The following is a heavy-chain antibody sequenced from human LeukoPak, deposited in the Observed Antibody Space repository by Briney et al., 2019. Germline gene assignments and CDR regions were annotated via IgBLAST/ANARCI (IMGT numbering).Heavy chain of an antibody. CDR3: ARVTGSRSTDY. J-gene: IGHJ4*02. CDR2: ISSSSSYI. V-gene: IGHV3-21*01. Sequence: GGSLRLSCAASGFTFSSYWMSWVRQAPGKGLEWVSSISSSSSYIYYADSVKGRFTISRDNAKNSLYLQMNSLRAEDTAVYYCARVTGSRSTDYWGQGTLVTVSS. CDR1: GFTFSSYW. D-gene: IGHD2-2*01.